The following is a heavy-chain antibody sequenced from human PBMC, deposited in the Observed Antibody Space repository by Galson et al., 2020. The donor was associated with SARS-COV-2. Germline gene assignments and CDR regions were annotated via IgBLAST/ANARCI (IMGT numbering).Heavy chain of an antibody. Sequence: GGSLRLSCAASGLTFSSYGLHWVRQAPGKGLEWVAFISYDGSNKNLADSVRGRFTISRDNFENTLSLQMNSLRPEDTAVYYCAREDQRLHWGSMDVWGQGTTVTVSS. CDR1: GLTFSSYG. J-gene: IGHJ6*02. V-gene: IGHV3-30*03. CDR3: AREDQRLHWGSMDV. D-gene: IGHD3-16*01. CDR2: ISYDGSNK.